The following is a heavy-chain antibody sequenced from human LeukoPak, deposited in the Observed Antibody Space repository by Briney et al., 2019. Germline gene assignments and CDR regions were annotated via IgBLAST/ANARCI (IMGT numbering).Heavy chain of an antibody. Sequence: PGGSLRLSCAASAFTFSGYSMNWVRQAPGKGLEWVSYISPSATTIYYADSVKGRFTISRDNAKNSLYLQMNSLRAEDTAVYYCAREYSSLSGRSFDYWGQGTLVTVSS. CDR2: ISPSATTI. J-gene: IGHJ4*02. CDR1: AFTFSGYS. D-gene: IGHD6-6*01. CDR3: AREYSSLSGRSFDY. V-gene: IGHV3-48*01.